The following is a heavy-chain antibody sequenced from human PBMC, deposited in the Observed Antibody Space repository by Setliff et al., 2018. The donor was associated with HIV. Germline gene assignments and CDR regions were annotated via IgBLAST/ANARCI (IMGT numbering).Heavy chain of an antibody. CDR2: IYTSGRT. D-gene: IGHD3-3*01. J-gene: IGHJ4*02. CDR3: AGSWSGYPLSFGY. Sequence: SETLSLTCTVSGGSISSGSYYWSWIRQPAGKGLEWIGHIYTSGRTNYNPSLKSRVTLSVDTSKNQFSLKLSSVTAADTAVYYCAGSWSGYPLSFGYWGQGTLVTVSA. CDR1: GGSISSGSYY. V-gene: IGHV4-61*09.